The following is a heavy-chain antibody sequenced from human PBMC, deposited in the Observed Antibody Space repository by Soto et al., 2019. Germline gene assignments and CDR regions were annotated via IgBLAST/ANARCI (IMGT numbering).Heavy chain of an antibody. CDR3: TPDAFDS. Sequence: QVQLVESGGGVVQPGRSLRLSCAASGFTFSSYAMHWVRQAPGKGLEWVAVISYDGSNKYYADSVKGRFAISRDNSENTLYLQMNCLLAEETAVYYNTPDAFDSWGQGTIVTVSS. D-gene: IGHD2-15*01. CDR1: GFTFSSYA. J-gene: IGHJ3*02. V-gene: IGHV3-30*09. CDR2: ISYDGSNK.